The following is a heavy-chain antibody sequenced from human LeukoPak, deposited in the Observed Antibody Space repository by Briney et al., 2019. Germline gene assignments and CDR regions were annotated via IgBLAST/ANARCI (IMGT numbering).Heavy chain of an antibody. J-gene: IGHJ6*03. CDR1: GFTVSSNY. D-gene: IGHD3-10*01. CDR2: IYSGGST. Sequence: GGSLRLSCAASGFTVSSNYMSWVRQAPGKGLEWVSVIYSGGSTYYADSVKGRFAISRDNSKNTLYLQMNSLRAEDTAVYYCAREQSYYPYMDVWGKGTTVTVSS. V-gene: IGHV3-53*01. CDR3: AREQSYYPYMDV.